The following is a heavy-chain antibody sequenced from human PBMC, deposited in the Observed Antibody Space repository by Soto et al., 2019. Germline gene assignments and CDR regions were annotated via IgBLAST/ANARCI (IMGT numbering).Heavy chain of an antibody. V-gene: IGHV4-34*01. Sequence: QVQLQQWGAGLLKPSETLSLTCAVYGGSFSGYYCSWIRQPPGKGLEWVGEISHSESINCNPSLKCRGTISVDTSKNQFSLRLSSVTAADTAADYWARVDAHPRYSGSGYMWIQLWCFDYWGQGTPVTVSS. CDR2: ISHSESI. CDR3: ARVDAHPRYSGSGYMWIQLWCFDY. J-gene: IGHJ4*02. CDR1: GGSFSGYY. D-gene: IGHD5-18*01.